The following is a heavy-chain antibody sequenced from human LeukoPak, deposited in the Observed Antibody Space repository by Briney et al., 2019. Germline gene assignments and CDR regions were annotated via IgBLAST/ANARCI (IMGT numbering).Heavy chain of an antibody. CDR2: IYYSGST. J-gene: IGHJ4*02. CDR3: ARGPDVSGSWPLFSY. D-gene: IGHD6-13*01. V-gene: IGHV4-39*07. Sequence: PSETLSLTCTVSGGSISSSSYYWGWIRQPPGKGLEWIGSIYYSGSTYYNPSLKSRVTISVDTSKNQFSLKLSSVTAADTAVYYCARGPDVSGSWPLFSYWGQGTLVTVSS. CDR1: GGSISSSSYY.